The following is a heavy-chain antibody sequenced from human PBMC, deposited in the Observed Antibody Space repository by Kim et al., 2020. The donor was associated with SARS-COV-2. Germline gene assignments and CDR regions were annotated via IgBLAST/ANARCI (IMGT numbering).Heavy chain of an antibody. J-gene: IGHJ4*02. CDR1: GFTFSSYA. D-gene: IGHD3-10*01. V-gene: IGHV3-23*01. CDR2: ISGSGGGT. CDR3: AKDRYGAGSCFDY. Sequence: GGSLRLSCAASGFTFSSYAMNWVRQAPGKGLEWVSVISGSGGGTHYADSVKGRFTISRDNSKNTLYLQMNSLGAEDTAVYFCAKDRYGAGSCFDYWGQGT.